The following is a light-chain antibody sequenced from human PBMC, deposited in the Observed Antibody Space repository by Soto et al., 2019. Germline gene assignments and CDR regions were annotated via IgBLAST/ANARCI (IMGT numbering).Light chain of an antibody. V-gene: IGKV1-5*03. Sequence: DIQMAPSPSTLSASVGDRVTITCRASQSISNWLAWYQQKPGKAPKLLIYKASSLESGVPSRFSGSGSGTEFTLSISSLQPDHFATYYCQQYDSYPRTFGQGTRVEIK. J-gene: IGKJ1*01. CDR2: KAS. CDR3: QQYDSYPRT. CDR1: QSISNW.